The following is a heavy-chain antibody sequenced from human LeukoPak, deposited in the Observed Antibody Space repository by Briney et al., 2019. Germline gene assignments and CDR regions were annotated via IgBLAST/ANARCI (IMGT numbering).Heavy chain of an antibody. CDR1: GFTFSSYS. D-gene: IGHD6-19*01. Sequence: GGSLRLSCAASGFTFSSYSMNWVRQAPGEGLEWVSSISSSSYIYYADSVKGRFTISRDNAKNSLYLQMNSLRAEDTAVYYCARHIAVAGTDYWGQGTLVTVSS. V-gene: IGHV3-21*01. J-gene: IGHJ4*02. CDR2: ISSSSYI. CDR3: ARHIAVAGTDY.